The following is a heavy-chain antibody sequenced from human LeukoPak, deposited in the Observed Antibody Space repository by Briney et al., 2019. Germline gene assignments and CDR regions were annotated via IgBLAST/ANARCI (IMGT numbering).Heavy chain of an antibody. V-gene: IGHV4-4*07. CDR2: IYTSGST. D-gene: IGHD2-15*01. CDR3: ANSLYCSGGSCYYFDY. Sequence: SETLSLTCTVSGGSISNYYWSWIRQPAGKGLEWIGRIYTSGSTNYNPSLKSRATMSVDTSKNQFSLKLSSVTAADTAVYYCANSLYCSGGSCYYFDYWGQGTLVTVSS. J-gene: IGHJ4*02. CDR1: GGSISNYY.